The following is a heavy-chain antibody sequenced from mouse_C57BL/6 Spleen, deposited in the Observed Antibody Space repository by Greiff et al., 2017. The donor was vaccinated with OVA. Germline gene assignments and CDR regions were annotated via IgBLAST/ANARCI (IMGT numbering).Heavy chain of an antibody. CDR2: INPGSGGT. CDR1: GYAFTNYL. J-gene: IGHJ3*01. CDR3: ARSAGSNPLAY. Sequence: QVQLQQSGAELVRPGTSVKVSCKASGYAFTNYLIEWVKQRPGQGLEWIGVINPGSGGTNYTEKLKGKATLTADKSSSTAYMQLSSLTSEDSAVYFCARSAGSNPLAYWGQGTLVTVSA. D-gene: IGHD1-1*01. V-gene: IGHV1-54*01.